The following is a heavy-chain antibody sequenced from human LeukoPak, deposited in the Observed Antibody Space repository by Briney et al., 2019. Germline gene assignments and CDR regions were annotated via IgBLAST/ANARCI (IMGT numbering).Heavy chain of an antibody. V-gene: IGHV4-59*12. J-gene: IGHJ4*02. CDR3: ARDSYGGNSDYFDY. CDR2: IFYNEGT. D-gene: IGHD4-23*01. CDR1: SGPFRTYY. Sequence: SETLSLTCTVSSGPFRTYYWSWIRQPPGKGLEWIGYIFYNEGTSYNPSLKSRVTISVDTSKNQFSLKLSSVTAADTAVYYCARDSYGGNSDYFDYWGQGTLVTVSS.